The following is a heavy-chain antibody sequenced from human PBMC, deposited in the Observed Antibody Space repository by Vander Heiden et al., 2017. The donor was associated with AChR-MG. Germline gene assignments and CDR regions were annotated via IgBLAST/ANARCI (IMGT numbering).Heavy chain of an antibody. Sequence: EVQLVESGGGLVQPGGSLRLSCAASGFTFSSHWMSWVRQAPGKGLEWVANIKQDGSEKYYVDSVKGRFTISRDNAKNSLYLQMNSLRAEDPAVYYCARVAPAAIRDYYYYYGMDVWGQGTTVTVSS. D-gene: IGHD2-2*02. CDR3: ARVAPAAIRDYYYYYGMDV. J-gene: IGHJ6*02. CDR2: IKQDGSEK. V-gene: IGHV3-7*01. CDR1: GFTFSSHW.